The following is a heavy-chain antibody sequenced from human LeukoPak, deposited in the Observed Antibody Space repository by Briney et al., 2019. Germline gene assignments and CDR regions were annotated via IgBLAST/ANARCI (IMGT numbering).Heavy chain of an antibody. V-gene: IGHV1-18*01. CDR1: GYTFTSYG. CDR2: ISAYNGNT. CDR3: ARGDSGYCSGGSCFGMDV. Sequence: APVKVSCKASGYTFTSYGISWVRQAPGQGLEWMGWISAYNGNTNYAQKLQGRVTMTTDTSTSTAYMELRSLRSDDTAVYYCARGDSGYCSGGSCFGMDVWGKGTTVTISS. J-gene: IGHJ6*04. D-gene: IGHD2-15*01.